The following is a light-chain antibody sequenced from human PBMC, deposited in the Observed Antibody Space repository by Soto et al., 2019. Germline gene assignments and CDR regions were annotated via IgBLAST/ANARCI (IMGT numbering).Light chain of an antibody. CDR3: AARDDSLNGHVV. J-gene: IGLJ2*01. V-gene: IGLV1-44*01. CDR1: TPNIGSYT. Sequence: QSVLTQPPSASGTPGQRVTISCSGSTPNIGSYTVNWFQQLPGRAPTLLIYSKNQRPSGFAVRFSGSKSGISAAMAISGLQSEDEADYYCAARDDSLNGHVVFGGRTQLTVL. CDR2: SKN.